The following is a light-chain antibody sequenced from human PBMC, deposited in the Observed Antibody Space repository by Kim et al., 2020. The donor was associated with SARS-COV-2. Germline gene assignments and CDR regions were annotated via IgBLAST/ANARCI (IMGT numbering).Light chain of an antibody. CDR1: SSDVGGYTY. V-gene: IGLV2-14*04. Sequence: QSVTISCTGTSSDVGGYTYVSWYQQHPGKAPKLMIYDVSKRPSGVSNRFSGSKSCNTASLTISGLQAEDEADYYCSSYTSSSTLGVFGGGTQLTVL. CDR3: SSYTSSSTLGV. CDR2: DVS. J-gene: IGLJ3*02.